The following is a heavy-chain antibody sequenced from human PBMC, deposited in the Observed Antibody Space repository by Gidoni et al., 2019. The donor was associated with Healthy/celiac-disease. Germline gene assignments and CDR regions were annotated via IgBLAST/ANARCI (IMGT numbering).Heavy chain of an antibody. V-gene: IGHV3-13*04. D-gene: IGHD3-10*01. CDR2: IVTAGDT. J-gene: IGHJ6*02. CDR1: GFTFRSYD. CDR3: ARGEITMVRKKSRELRANYYGMDV. Sequence: EVQLVESGGGLVQPGGSLGLSCAASGFTFRSYDMHWVRQATGKGLEWVSAIVTAGDTYYPGSVKGRFTISRENAKNSLYLQMNSLRAGDTAVYYCARGEITMVRKKSRELRANYYGMDVWGQGTTVTVSS.